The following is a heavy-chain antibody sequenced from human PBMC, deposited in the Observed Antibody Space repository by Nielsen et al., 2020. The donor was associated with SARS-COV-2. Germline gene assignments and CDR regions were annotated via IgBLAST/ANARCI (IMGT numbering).Heavy chain of an antibody. D-gene: IGHD4-17*01. V-gene: IGHV5-51*01. Sequence: GESLKISCKGSGYSFTSYWIGWVRQMPGKGLEWMGIIYPGDSDTRYSPSFQGQVTISADKSISTAYLQWSSLKASDTAMYYCARQCYGDYVGGNWFDHWGQGTLVTVSS. CDR3: ARQCYGDYVGGNWFDH. CDR1: GYSFTSYW. J-gene: IGHJ5*02. CDR2: IYPGDSDT.